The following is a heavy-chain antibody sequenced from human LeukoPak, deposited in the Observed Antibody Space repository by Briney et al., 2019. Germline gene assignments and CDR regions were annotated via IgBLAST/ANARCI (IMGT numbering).Heavy chain of an antibody. CDR2: IYYSGST. CDR1: GGSISSRSYY. V-gene: IGHV4-39*07. CDR3: ARGIGRDVVVPSYFDY. Sequence: SETLSLTCTISGGSISSRSYYWGWIRQPPGKGLEWIGSIYYSGSTYYNPSLKSRVTISVDTSKNQFSLKLSSVTAADTAEYYCARGIGRDVVVPSYFDYWGQGTLVTVSS. J-gene: IGHJ4*02. D-gene: IGHD2-2*01.